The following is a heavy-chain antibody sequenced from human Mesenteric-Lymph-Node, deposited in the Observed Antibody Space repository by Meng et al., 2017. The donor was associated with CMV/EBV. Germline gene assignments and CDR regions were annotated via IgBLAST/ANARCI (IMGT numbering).Heavy chain of an antibody. Sequence: ASVKVSCKASGYTFTGYYMHWVRQAPGQGLEWMGWINPNSGGTNYAQKFQGRVTMTRDTSISTAYMELSRLRSDDTAVYYGARWKAGYYYYGMDVWGQGITVTVSS. V-gene: IGHV1-2*02. CDR1: GYTFTGYY. D-gene: IGHD1-1*01. CDR2: INPNSGGT. J-gene: IGHJ6*02. CDR3: ARWKAGYYYYGMDV.